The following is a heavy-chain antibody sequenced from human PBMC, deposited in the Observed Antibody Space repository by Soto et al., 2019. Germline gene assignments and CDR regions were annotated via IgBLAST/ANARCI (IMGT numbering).Heavy chain of an antibody. CDR2: INHSGSI. CDR1: GGSFSGSY. Sequence: PSETLSLTCAVYGGSFSGSYWTWIRQPPGKGLEWIGEINHSGSISYSPSLESRITMSVDTSKNQFSLKLSSVTAADTAAYWCARGAYCSDGDCKRVMDVWAKGSKVTVSS. D-gene: IGHD2-15*01. V-gene: IGHV4-34*01. CDR3: ARGAYCSDGDCKRVMDV. J-gene: IGHJ6*03.